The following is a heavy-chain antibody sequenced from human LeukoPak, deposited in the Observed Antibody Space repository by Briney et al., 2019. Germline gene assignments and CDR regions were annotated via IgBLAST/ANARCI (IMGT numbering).Heavy chain of an antibody. CDR3: ARGRGLREKGFDY. Sequence: SETLSLTCAVYGGSSSGYYWSWIRQPPGKGLEWIGEINHSGSTNYNPSLKSRVTISVDTSKNQFSLKLSSVTAADTAVYYCARGRGLREKGFDYWGQGTLVTVSS. CDR2: INHSGST. CDR1: GGSSSGYY. J-gene: IGHJ4*02. V-gene: IGHV4-34*01. D-gene: IGHD5-12*01.